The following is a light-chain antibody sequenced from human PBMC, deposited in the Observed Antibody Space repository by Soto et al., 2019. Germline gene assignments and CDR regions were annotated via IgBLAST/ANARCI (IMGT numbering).Light chain of an antibody. CDR1: SSNIGRNT. J-gene: IGLJ7*01. V-gene: IGLV1-44*01. Sequence: QSVLTQPPSASGTPGQRVTISCSGSSSNIGRNTVNWYQQLPGTAPKLLIYSNNKRPSGVPDRLSGSNTGTSASLAISGLQSEDDADYYCAAWDDSLNGAVFGGGTQLTVL. CDR2: SNN. CDR3: AAWDDSLNGAV.